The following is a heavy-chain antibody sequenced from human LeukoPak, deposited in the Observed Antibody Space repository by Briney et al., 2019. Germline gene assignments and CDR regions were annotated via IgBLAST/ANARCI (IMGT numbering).Heavy chain of an antibody. D-gene: IGHD3-16*02. V-gene: IGHV4-59*08. Sequence: PSETLSLTCTVSGGSISSYYWSWIRQPPGKGLEWIGYIYYSGSTNYNPSLKSRVTISVDTSKNQFSLKLSSVTAADTAVYYCARVDYDYVWGSYRDYWGQGTLVTVSS. J-gene: IGHJ4*02. CDR2: IYYSGST. CDR3: ARVDYDYVWGSYRDY. CDR1: GGSISSYY.